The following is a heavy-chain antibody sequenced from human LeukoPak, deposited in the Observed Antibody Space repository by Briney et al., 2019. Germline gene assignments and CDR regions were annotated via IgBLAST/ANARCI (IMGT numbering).Heavy chain of an antibody. Sequence: GSLRLSCAASGFTFSSYSMNWVRQAPGKGLEWVSSISSSSSYIYYADSVKGRFTISRDNAKSSLYLQMNSLRAEDTAVYYCARAKQWLTAFDIWGQGTMVTVSS. D-gene: IGHD6-19*01. CDR2: ISSSSSYI. CDR1: GFTFSSYS. V-gene: IGHV3-21*01. J-gene: IGHJ3*02. CDR3: ARAKQWLTAFDI.